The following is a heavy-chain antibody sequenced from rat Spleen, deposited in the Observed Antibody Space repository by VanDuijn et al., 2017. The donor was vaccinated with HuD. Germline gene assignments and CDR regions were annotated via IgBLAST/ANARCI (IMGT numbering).Heavy chain of an antibody. V-gene: IGHV5-25*01. CDR1: GFTFSDYY. Sequence: EVQLVESGGGLVQPGRSMKLSCAASGFTFSDYYMAWVRQAPKKGLEWVASITNTGDNTYYPDSVKGRFTISRENAKNTLYLQMNSLRSEDTATYYCTSLLQWSPFDYWGQGVMVTVSS. J-gene: IGHJ2*01. D-gene: IGHD1-1*01. CDR2: ITNTGDNT. CDR3: TSLLQWSPFDY.